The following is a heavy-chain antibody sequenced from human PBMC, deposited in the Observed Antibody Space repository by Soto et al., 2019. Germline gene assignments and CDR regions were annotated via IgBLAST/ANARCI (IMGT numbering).Heavy chain of an antibody. V-gene: IGHV3-21*01. CDR1: GFNFGAFS. CDR3: ARDYMAGDPREAFDS. Sequence: EVQLVESGGGLVKPGESLRLSCTASGFNFGAFSLSWVRQAPGKGLEWVSAIDPTSTEIHYADSVEGRFSVYRDSTKNSLYLKLISLRCEDTGVYYFARDYMAGDPREAFDSWGQGTLVTVSS. CDR2: IDPTSTEI. J-gene: IGHJ4*02.